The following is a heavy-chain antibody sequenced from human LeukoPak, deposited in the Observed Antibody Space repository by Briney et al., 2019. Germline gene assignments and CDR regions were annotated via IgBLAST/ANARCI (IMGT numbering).Heavy chain of an antibody. Sequence: PGGSLRLSCAASGFTFTTYAMHWVRQAPGKGLEYVSSVTSNGGSTYYADSVKGRFTISRDNSKNTVYLQMGSLTAEDMAVYYCARGSSKGITGSRGGFDIWGQGTMVTVSS. CDR2: VTSNGGST. V-gene: IGHV3-64*02. CDR1: GFTFTTYA. D-gene: IGHD1-20*01. J-gene: IGHJ3*02. CDR3: ARGSSKGITGSRGGFDI.